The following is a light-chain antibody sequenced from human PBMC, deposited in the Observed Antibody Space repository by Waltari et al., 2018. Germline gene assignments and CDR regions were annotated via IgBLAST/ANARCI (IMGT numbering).Light chain of an antibody. CDR1: SSDVGGYDH. V-gene: IGLV2-14*03. Sequence: QSALTQPASVSGSPGQSITISCTGTSSDVGGYDHVSWYQQHPGKAPKLMIYDVSHRPSGVATLFSGSKSGNTASLTISGLQAEDEADYYCNSYTSSNTKVFGGGTKLTVL. CDR2: DVS. J-gene: IGLJ2*01. CDR3: NSYTSSNTKV.